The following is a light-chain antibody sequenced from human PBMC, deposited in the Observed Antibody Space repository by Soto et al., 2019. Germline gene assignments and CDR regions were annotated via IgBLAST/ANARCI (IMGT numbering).Light chain of an antibody. J-gene: IGKJ1*01. CDR2: DAS. CDR1: QSVSTS. CDR3: QVRDVWPS. Sequence: IVLSQSQATLSLSTGERAALSCRASQSVSTSLAWYQHKPGQAPRLFIYDASKRAPGIPARFSGSGSGTDFTLTISSLEPEDFAVYYCQVRDVWPSFGQGTKVDIK. V-gene: IGKV3-11*01.